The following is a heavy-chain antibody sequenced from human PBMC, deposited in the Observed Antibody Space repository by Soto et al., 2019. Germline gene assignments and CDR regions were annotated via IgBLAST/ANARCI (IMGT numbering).Heavy chain of an antibody. CDR3: AKEGVADIVVVVAENAFDI. V-gene: IGHV3-23*01. Sequence: PGGSLRLSCAASGFTFSSYAMSWVRQAPGKGLEWVSAISGSGGSTYYADSVKGRFTISRDNSKNTLYLQMNSLRAEDTAVYYCAKEGVADIVVVVAENAFDIWGQGTMVTVSS. D-gene: IGHD2-15*01. J-gene: IGHJ3*02. CDR1: GFTFSSYA. CDR2: ISGSGGST.